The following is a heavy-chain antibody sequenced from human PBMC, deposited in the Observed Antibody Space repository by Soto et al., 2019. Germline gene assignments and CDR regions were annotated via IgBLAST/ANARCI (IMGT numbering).Heavy chain of an antibody. D-gene: IGHD3-3*01. CDR1: GGSTSSSSYY. Sequence: SETLSLTCTVSGGSTSSSSYYWGWLRQPPGKGLEWIGSIYYSGSTYYNPSLKSRVTISVDTSKNQYSLKLSSVTAADTAVYYCARYYPGDFGVVIILYHYEHWGQGPLVTVSS. CDR3: ARYYPGDFGVVIILYHYEH. J-gene: IGHJ4*01. V-gene: IGHV4-39*01. CDR2: IYYSGST.